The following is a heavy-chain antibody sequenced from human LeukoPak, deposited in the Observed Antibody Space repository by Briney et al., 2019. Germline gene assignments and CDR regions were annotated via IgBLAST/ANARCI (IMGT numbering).Heavy chain of an antibody. Sequence: GGSLRLSCAASGFTFSSYGMHWVRQAPGKGLEWVSAICGSGGSTYYADSVKGRFTISRDNSRNTLYLQMNSLRAEDTAVYYCAKDGHYYGSGSTHFDYWGQGTLVTVSS. CDR1: GFTFSSYG. D-gene: IGHD3-10*01. J-gene: IGHJ4*02. V-gene: IGHV3-23*01. CDR3: AKDGHYYGSGSTHFDY. CDR2: ICGSGGST.